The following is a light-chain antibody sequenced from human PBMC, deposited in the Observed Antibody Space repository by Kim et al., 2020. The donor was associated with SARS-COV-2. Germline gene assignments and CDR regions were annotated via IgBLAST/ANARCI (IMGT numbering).Light chain of an antibody. CDR1: SSDVGGYNY. V-gene: IGLV2-11*01. CDR2: DVS. CDR3: CSYAGSYTWV. J-gene: IGLJ3*02. Sequence: QSALTQPRSVSGSPGQSVTISCTGTSSDVGGYNYVSWYQQYPGKAPKFMIYDVSKRPSGVPDRFSGPKSGNTASLTISGLQAEDEADYYCCSYAGSYTWVFGGGTQLTVL.